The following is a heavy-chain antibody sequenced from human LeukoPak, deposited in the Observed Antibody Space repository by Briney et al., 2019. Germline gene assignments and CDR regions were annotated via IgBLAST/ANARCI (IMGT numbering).Heavy chain of an antibody. J-gene: IGHJ5*02. Sequence: GGSLRLSCAASGFIFSNYGMHWVRQAPGKGLEWVALIRYDESNKFYADSVKGRFTISRDNSKNILFLQMDSLRAEDTAVYYCATMQWLEGVDWFDPWGQGTLVTVSS. CDR3: ATMQWLEGVDWFDP. CDR2: IRYDESNK. CDR1: GFIFSNYG. D-gene: IGHD6-19*01. V-gene: IGHV3-30*02.